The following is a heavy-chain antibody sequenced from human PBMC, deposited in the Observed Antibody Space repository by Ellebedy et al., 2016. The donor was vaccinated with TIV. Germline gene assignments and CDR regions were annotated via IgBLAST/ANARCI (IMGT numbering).Heavy chain of an antibody. D-gene: IGHD2-15*01. CDR1: GFRLSSYW. Sequence: GGSLRLSCEASGFRLSSYWMTWVRQAPGKGLEWVANIKQDGSQKYYGDSVKGRFTISRDNAKNSLYLQMNSLRVEDTAVYYCVREIGGSSSGWGQGTLVTVSS. CDR2: IKQDGSQK. J-gene: IGHJ4*02. V-gene: IGHV3-7*04. CDR3: VREIGGSSSG.